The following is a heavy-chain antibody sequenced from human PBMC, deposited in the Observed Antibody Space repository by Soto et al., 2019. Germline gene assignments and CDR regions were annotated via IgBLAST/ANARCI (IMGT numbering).Heavy chain of an antibody. V-gene: IGHV3-21*01. J-gene: IGHJ5*02. D-gene: IGHD6-13*01. Sequence: PGGSLRLSCAASGFTFSSYSMNWVRQAPGKGLEWVSSISSSSSYIYYADSVKGRFTISGDNAKNSLYLQMNSLRAEDTAVYYCAPSGYSRSNWFDPWGQGTLVTVSS. CDR1: GFTFSSYS. CDR3: APSGYSRSNWFDP. CDR2: ISSSSSYI.